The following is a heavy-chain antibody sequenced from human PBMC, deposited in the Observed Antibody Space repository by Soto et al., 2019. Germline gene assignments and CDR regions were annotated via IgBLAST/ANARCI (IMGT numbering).Heavy chain of an antibody. CDR1: GGSISSNNW. V-gene: IGHV4-4*02. J-gene: IGHJ4*02. Sequence: SETLSLTCAVSGGSISSNNWWSWVRQPPGKGLEWIGEIYHSGSTNYNPSLKSRVTISVDKSKNQFSLKLSSVTAADTAVYYCAGNRQGLATSSAYWGQGTLVTVSS. CDR3: AGNRQGLATSSAY. D-gene: IGHD6-6*01. CDR2: IYHSGST.